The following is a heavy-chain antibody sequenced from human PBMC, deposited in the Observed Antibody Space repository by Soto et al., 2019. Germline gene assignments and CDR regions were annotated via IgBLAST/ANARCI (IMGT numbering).Heavy chain of an antibody. CDR2: ISSSSSYT. CDR1: GFTFSDYY. J-gene: IGHJ3*02. V-gene: IGHV3-11*06. Sequence: ESGGGLVKPGGSLRLSCAASGFTFSDYYMSWIRQAPGKGLEWVSYISSSSSYTNYADSVKGRFTISRDNAKNSLYLQMNSLRAEDTAVYYCARVGVDIVATSKDAFDIWGQGTMVTVSS. CDR3: ARVGVDIVATSKDAFDI. D-gene: IGHD5-12*01.